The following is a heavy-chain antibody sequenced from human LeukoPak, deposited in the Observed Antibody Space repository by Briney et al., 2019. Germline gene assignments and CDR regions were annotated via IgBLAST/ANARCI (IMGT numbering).Heavy chain of an antibody. Sequence: PGGSLRLSCAASGFTFTTAWMNWIRQAPGKGLEWVGRIKSKTDGGAIHYAAPVRGRFSISRDDSINPVYLQMDSLKAADTAVYYCQTRLRSTSGVDHWGQGTLVTVSS. CDR3: QTRLRSTSGVDH. V-gene: IGHV3-15*01. D-gene: IGHD3-3*01. J-gene: IGHJ4*01. CDR1: GFTFTTAW. CDR2: IKSKTDGGAI.